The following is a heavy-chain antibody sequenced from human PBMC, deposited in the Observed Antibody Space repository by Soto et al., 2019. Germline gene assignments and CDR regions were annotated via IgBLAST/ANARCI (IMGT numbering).Heavy chain of an antibody. CDR3: TRQEWELLSWYFDL. CDR1: GFTFSGSA. Sequence: GGSLRLSCAASGFTFSGSAMHWVRQASGKGLEWVGRIRSKANIYASAYAASVKGRFTISRDEAKNAAYLQMNSQKTEDTAVYYCTRQEWELLSWYFDLWGRGTLVTVSS. J-gene: IGHJ2*01. V-gene: IGHV3-73*01. CDR2: IRSKANIYAS. D-gene: IGHD1-26*01.